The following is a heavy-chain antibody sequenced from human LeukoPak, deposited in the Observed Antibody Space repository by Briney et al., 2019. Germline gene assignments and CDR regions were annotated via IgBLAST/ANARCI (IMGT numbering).Heavy chain of an antibody. CDR1: GGSISSYY. Sequence: SETLSLTCTVSGGSISSYYWSWIRQPPGKGLEWIGYISYSGRINYNPSLKSRVTMSVDTSKNQFSLRLSSVTAADTAVYYCARAAVTGTPLSFDYWGRGTLVTVSS. CDR2: ISYSGRI. J-gene: IGHJ4*02. V-gene: IGHV4-59*01. CDR3: ARAAVTGTPLSFDY. D-gene: IGHD6-19*01.